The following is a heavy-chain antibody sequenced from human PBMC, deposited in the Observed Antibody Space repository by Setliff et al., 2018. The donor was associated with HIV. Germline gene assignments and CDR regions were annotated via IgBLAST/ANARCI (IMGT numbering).Heavy chain of an antibody. V-gene: IGHV5-51*01. D-gene: IGHD1-1*01. Sequence: PGESLKISCQASGYSFTKFWIGWVRQMPGKGLEWMGIIYPGDSDTRYSPSFQGQVTISADKSISTAYLQWSSLKASDTAIYYCARSGTYYGMDVWGQGTTVTVSS. J-gene: IGHJ6*02. CDR3: ARSGTYYGMDV. CDR2: IYPGDSDT. CDR1: GYSFTKFW.